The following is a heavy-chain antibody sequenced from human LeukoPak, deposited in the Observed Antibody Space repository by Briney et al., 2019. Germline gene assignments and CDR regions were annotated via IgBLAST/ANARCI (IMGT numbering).Heavy chain of an antibody. CDR1: GGSISSSSYY. Sequence: PSETLSLTCTVSGGSISSSSYYWGWIRQPPGKGLEWIGSIYYSGSTYYNPSLKSRVTISVDTSKNQFSLKLSSVTAADTAVYYCARDSFFTSYYYLSFDYWGQGTLVTVSS. D-gene: IGHD3-10*01. V-gene: IGHV4-39*07. CDR2: IYYSGST. J-gene: IGHJ4*02. CDR3: ARDSFFTSYYYLSFDY.